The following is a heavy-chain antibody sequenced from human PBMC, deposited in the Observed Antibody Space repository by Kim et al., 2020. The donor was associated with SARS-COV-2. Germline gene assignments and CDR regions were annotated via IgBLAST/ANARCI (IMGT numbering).Heavy chain of an antibody. D-gene: IGHD6-13*01. Sequence: GESLKISCKGSGYSFTSYWISWVRQMPGKGLEWMGRIDPSDSYTNYSPSFQGHVTISADKSISTAYLQWSSLKASDTAMYYCARDQLSSSWDQSYYYYGMDVWGQGTTVTVSS. CDR3: ARDQLSSSWDQSYYYYGMDV. V-gene: IGHV5-10-1*01. CDR2: IDPSDSYT. J-gene: IGHJ6*02. CDR1: GYSFTSYW.